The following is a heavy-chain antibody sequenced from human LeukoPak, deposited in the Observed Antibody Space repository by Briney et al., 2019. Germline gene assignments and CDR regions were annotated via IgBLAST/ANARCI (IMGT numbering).Heavy chain of an antibody. CDR3: ARHGPRGYYYDSSGYHYAFDI. J-gene: IGHJ3*02. D-gene: IGHD3-22*01. V-gene: IGHV4-34*01. CDR2: IYYSGST. Sequence: SETLSLTCAVYGGSFSGYYWSWIRQPPGKGLEWIGSIYYSGSTYYNPSLKSRVTISVDTSKNQFSLKLSSVTAADTAVYYCARHGPRGYYYDSSGYHYAFDIWGQGTMVTVSS. CDR1: GGSFSGYY.